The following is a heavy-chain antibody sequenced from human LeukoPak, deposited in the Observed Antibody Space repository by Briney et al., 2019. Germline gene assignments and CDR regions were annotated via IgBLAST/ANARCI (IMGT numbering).Heavy chain of an antibody. Sequence: GGSLRLSCTASGFAFSSYAMSWVRQAPGVGLEWVSAIDGGGGRTWHADSVRGRFTISRDNSKNTLFMQMNSLRAEDTAVYYCARDLGYCTNGVCHTRFDYWGQGTLVAVSS. D-gene: IGHD2-8*01. V-gene: IGHV3-23*01. CDR2: IDGGGGRT. J-gene: IGHJ4*02. CDR1: GFAFSSYA. CDR3: ARDLGYCTNGVCHTRFDY.